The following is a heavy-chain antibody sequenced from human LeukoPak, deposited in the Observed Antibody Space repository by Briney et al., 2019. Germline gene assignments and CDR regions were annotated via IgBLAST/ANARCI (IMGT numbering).Heavy chain of an antibody. J-gene: IGHJ4*02. Sequence: PGGSLRLSCAGSGFTFSNYNMNWVRQAPGKGLEWVSSISSRGGHLYYADSVKGRFTISRDNAKSTLYLQMNSLRAEDTAVYYCVRTFDSSGYDYGHYFDYWGQGTLVTVSS. V-gene: IGHV3-21*01. CDR2: ISSRGGHL. D-gene: IGHD3-22*01. CDR1: GFTFSNYN. CDR3: VRTFDSSGYDYGHYFDY.